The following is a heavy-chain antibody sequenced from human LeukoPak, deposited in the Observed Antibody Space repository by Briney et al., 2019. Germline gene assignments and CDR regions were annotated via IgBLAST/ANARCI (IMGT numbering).Heavy chain of an antibody. CDR2: INPNSGGT. D-gene: IGHD6-19*01. CDR3: ARGRYSSGWYGV. Sequence: ASVKVSCKASGYTFTGYYMHWVRQAPGQGLEWMGWINPNSGGTNYAQKFQGRVTMTRDTSISTAYMELSRLRSDDTAVYNCARGRYSSGWYGVWGQGTLVTVSS. J-gene: IGHJ4*02. CDR1: GYTFTGYY. V-gene: IGHV1-2*02.